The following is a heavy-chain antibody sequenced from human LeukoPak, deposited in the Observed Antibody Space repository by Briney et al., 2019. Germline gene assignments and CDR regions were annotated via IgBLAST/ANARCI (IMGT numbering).Heavy chain of an antibody. Sequence: EASVKVSCKASGGTFSSYAISWVRQAPGQGLEWVGRIIPILGIANYAQKFRGRVTITADKSTSTAYMELSSLRSEDTAVYYCATYGDYYYWGQGTLVTVSS. D-gene: IGHD4-17*01. CDR1: GGTFSSYA. J-gene: IGHJ4*02. CDR2: IIPILGIA. CDR3: ATYGDYYY. V-gene: IGHV1-69*04.